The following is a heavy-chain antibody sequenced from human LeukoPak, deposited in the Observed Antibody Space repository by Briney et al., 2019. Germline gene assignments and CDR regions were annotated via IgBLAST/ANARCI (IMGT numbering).Heavy chain of an antibody. D-gene: IGHD3-9*01. J-gene: IGHJ4*02. Sequence: PGGSLRLSCAASGFTFSSYSMNWVRQAPGKGLEWVSSISSSSSYIYYADSVKGRFTISRDNAKNSLYLQMNSLRAEDTAVYYCARRYFDWEYYFDYWGQGTLVTASS. CDR2: ISSSSSYI. V-gene: IGHV3-21*01. CDR1: GFTFSSYS. CDR3: ARRYFDWEYYFDY.